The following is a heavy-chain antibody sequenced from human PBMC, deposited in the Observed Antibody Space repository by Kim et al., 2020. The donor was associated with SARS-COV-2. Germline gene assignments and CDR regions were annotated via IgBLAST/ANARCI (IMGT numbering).Heavy chain of an antibody. CDR2: IIPIFGTA. J-gene: IGHJ6*02. CDR3: ARVVSWDPPGSSGWYGDYYYGMDV. V-gene: IGHV1-69*13. D-gene: IGHD6-19*01. CDR1: GGTFSSYA. Sequence: SVKVSCKASGGTFSSYAISWVRQAPGQGLEWMGGIIPIFGTANYAQKFQGRVTITADESTSTAYMELSSLRSEDTAVYYCARVVSWDPPGSSGWYGDYYYGMDVWCQGTTVTVSS.